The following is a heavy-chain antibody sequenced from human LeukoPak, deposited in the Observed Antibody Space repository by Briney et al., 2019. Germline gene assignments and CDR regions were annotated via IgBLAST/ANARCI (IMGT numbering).Heavy chain of an antibody. CDR3: ARYSVLRYFDDDAFDI. CDR2: MNPNSGNT. CDR1: RYTFISYD. J-gene: IGHJ3*02. V-gene: IGHV1-8*01. D-gene: IGHD3-9*01. Sequence: VASVKVSCKASRYTFISYDINWVRQATRQRLECMAWMNPNSGNTGYAQKFQGRVTMTRNTSISTAYMELSSLRSEDTAVYYCARYSVLRYFDDDAFDIWGQGTMVTVSS.